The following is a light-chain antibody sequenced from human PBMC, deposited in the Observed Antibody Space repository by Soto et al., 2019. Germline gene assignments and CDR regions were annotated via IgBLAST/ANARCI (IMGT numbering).Light chain of an antibody. J-gene: IGLJ1*01. CDR2: EVS. CDR1: SSDVGGYNY. V-gene: IGLV2-8*01. CDR3: SSYAGSNTRYV. Sequence: QSVLTQPSSVSGSPGQSVTISCTGTSSDVGGYNYVSWYQQHPGKAPKLMIYEVSKRPSGVPDRFSGSKSGNTASLTVSGLQAEDEADYYCSSYAGSNTRYVFGTGTKVTVL.